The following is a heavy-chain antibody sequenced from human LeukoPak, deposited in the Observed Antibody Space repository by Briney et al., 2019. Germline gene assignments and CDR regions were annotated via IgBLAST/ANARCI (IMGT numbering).Heavy chain of an antibody. CDR1: XXRFISYS. Sequence: SVKXXXXXSXXRFISYSIXWVGQGPGQGIEWMGRIIPILGATNYAQKFQGRVTITTDESTSTVYMELSSLRSEDTAVYYCATPQIDYWGQGTLVTVAS. CDR3: ATPQIDY. V-gene: IGHV1-69*05. J-gene: IGHJ4*02. CDR2: IIPILGAT.